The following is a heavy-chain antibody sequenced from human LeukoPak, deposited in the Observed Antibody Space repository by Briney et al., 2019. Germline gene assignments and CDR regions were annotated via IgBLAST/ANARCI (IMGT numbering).Heavy chain of an antibody. CDR3: ARVGGMGAAGTHFDY. D-gene: IGHD6-13*01. CDR2: ISAYNGNT. V-gene: IGHV1-18*01. CDR1: GYTFTSYG. J-gene: IGHJ4*02. Sequence: ASVKVSCKASGYTFTSYGISWVRQAPGQGLEWRGWISAYNGNTNYAQKRQGRVTMTTDTSTSTAYMELRSLRSDDTAVYYCARVGGMGAAGTHFDYWGQGTLVTVSS.